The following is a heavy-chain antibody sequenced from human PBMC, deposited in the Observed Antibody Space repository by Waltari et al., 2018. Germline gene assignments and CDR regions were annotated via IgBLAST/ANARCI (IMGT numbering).Heavy chain of an antibody. CDR1: GVSINSYNW. CDR2: IYYSGDT. D-gene: IGHD2-2*01. J-gene: IGHJ5*02. V-gene: IGHV4-4*02. CDR3: AKTSRDVDHEYDWFAP. Sequence: QVQLHESGPGLVKPSGTLSLTCAVSGVSINSYNWWTWVRQPPGKGLEWIGQIYYSGDTTYNPSLKSRVTISVDESKNQFSLKLTSVTAADTAVYYCAKTSRDVDHEYDWFAPWGQGTLVTISS.